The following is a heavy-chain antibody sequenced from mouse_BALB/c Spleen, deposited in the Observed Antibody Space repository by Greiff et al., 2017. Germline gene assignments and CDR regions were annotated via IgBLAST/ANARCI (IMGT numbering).Heavy chain of an antibody. Sequence: QLQQSGAEIVKPGASVKLSCTASGFNINDTYMHWVKQRPEKGLEWVGRIDPANGSTKYDPKFQGKATITADTSSNTASLQLSSLTSEDTAVYYCARVGVRRQGRGYFDYWGQGTTLTVSS. CDR3: ARVGVRRQGRGYFDY. CDR1: GFNINDTY. D-gene: IGHD2-14*01. V-gene: IGHV14-3*02. CDR2: IDPANGST. J-gene: IGHJ2*01.